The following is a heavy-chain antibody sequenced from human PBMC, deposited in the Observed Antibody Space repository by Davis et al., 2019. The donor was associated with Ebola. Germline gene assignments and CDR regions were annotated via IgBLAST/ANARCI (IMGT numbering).Heavy chain of an antibody. CDR3: ARANPATVDDAFDI. V-gene: IGHV4-34*01. J-gene: IGHJ3*02. CDR2: INHSGST. Sequence: MPSETLSLTCAVYGGSFSGYYWGWIRQPPGKGLEWIGEINHSGSTNYNPSLKSRVTISVDTSKNQFSLKLSSVTAADTAVYYCARANPATVDDAFDIWGQGTMVTVSS. D-gene: IGHD4-23*01. CDR1: GGSFSGYY.